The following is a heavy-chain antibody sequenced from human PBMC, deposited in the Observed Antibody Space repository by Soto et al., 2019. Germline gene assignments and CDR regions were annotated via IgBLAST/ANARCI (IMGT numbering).Heavy chain of an antibody. Sequence: GGSLRLSCAASGFTFSGYYMSWIRQAPGKGLEWVSYISSSGSTIYYADSVKGRFTIFRDNSKNTLYLQMNSLRAEDTAVYYCAKKYCSNGVCYTFGPALFDCWGQGTLVTVSS. CDR2: ISSSGSTI. J-gene: IGHJ4*02. V-gene: IGHV3-11*01. CDR3: AKKYCSNGVCYTFGPALFDC. D-gene: IGHD2-8*01. CDR1: GFTFSGYY.